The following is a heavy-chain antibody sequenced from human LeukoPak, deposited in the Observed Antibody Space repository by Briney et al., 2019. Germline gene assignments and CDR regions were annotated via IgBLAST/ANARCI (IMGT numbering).Heavy chain of an antibody. CDR1: GGSISSYS. D-gene: IGHD6-19*01. CDR3: ARRTSGYSSVWNWFDP. V-gene: IGHV4-59*08. Sequence: SETLSLTCTVSGGSISSYSWSWIRQPPGKGLEWIGYIYYSGSTNYNPSLKSRVTISVDTSKNQFSLKLSSVTAADTAVYYCARRTSGYSSVWNWFDPWGQGTLVTVSS. J-gene: IGHJ5*02. CDR2: IYYSGST.